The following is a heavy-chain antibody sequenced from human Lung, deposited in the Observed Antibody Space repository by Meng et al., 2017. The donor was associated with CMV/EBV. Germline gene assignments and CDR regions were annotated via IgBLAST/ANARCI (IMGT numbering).Heavy chain of an antibody. CDR3: ARDDNWGPDY. D-gene: IGHD7-27*01. CDR1: GYTFTGHF. V-gene: IGHV1-2*02. CDR2: IQPNTGVT. J-gene: IGHJ4*02. Sequence: ASXXVSCKASGYTFTGHFMHWVRQARGQGLEWMGWIQPNTGVTNYARNFQGRVTMTRDTSISTVYMELGGLRSDDTAMYYCARDDNWGPDYWGQGTRVTVSS.